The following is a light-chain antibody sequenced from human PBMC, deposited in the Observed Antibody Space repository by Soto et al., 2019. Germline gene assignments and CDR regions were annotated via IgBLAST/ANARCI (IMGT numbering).Light chain of an antibody. Sequence: EIVLMQSPGTLSVSPGERVTLSCRASQSVNSNYLAWYQQRPGQAPRLLIFGASYRATGILDRFSGSGSGTDFTLTISRLEPEDFAVYYCQQYSSSPPEFTFGPGTKVEIK. V-gene: IGKV3-20*01. CDR3: QQYSSSPPEFT. J-gene: IGKJ3*01. CDR1: QSVNSNY. CDR2: GAS.